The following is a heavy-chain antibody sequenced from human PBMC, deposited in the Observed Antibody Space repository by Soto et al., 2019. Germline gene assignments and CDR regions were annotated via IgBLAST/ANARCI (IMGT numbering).Heavy chain of an antibody. CDR2: ISGSGGST. D-gene: IGHD4-17*01. Sequence: PGGSLILSCAASGFTFSSYAMSWVRQAPGKGLEWVSAISGSGGSTYYADSVKGRFTISRDNSKNTLYLQMNSLRAEDTAVYYCAKDRNYGDYSSYFDYWGQGTLVTVSS. J-gene: IGHJ4*02. V-gene: IGHV3-23*01. CDR1: GFTFSSYA. CDR3: AKDRNYGDYSSYFDY.